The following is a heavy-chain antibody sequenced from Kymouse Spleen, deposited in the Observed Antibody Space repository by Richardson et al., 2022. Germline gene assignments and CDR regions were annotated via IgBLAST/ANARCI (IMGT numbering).Heavy chain of an antibody. J-gene: IGHJ6*02. CDR2: IKQDGSEK. CDR3: ARDNWNYEYYYYGMDV. V-gene: IGHV3-7*01. CDR1: GFTFSSYW. D-gene: IGHD1-7*01. Sequence: EVQLVESGGGLVQPGGSLRLSCAASGFTFSSYWMSWVRQAPGKGLEWVANIKQDGSEKYYVDSVKGRFTISRDNAKNSLYLQMNSLRAEDTAVYYCARDNWNYEYYYYGMDVWGQGTTVTVSS.